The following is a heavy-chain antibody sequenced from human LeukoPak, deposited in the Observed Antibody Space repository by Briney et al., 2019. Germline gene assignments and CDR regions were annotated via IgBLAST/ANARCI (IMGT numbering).Heavy chain of an antibody. J-gene: IGHJ4*02. V-gene: IGHV3-23*01. CDR2: ISGSGGNT. CDR3: AKNQGQWLVPVDY. Sequence: GGSLRLSCAASRFTFSIYWMNWVRQGPGKGLEWVSAISGSGGNTYYADSVKGRFTISRDNSKNTLYLQMNNLRAEDTALYYCAKNQGQWLVPVDYWGQGTLVTVSS. CDR1: RFTFSIYW. D-gene: IGHD6-19*01.